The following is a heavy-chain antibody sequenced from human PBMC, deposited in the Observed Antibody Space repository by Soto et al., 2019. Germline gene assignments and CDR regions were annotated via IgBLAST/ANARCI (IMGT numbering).Heavy chain of an antibody. D-gene: IGHD1-26*01. CDR2: IYHSGST. CDR3: ARDQSGSYRQFDY. J-gene: IGHJ4*02. CDR1: GGSISSGGYS. V-gene: IGHV4-30-2*01. Sequence: PSETLSLTCAVSGGSISSGGYSWSWIRQPPGKGLEWIGYIYHSGSTYYNPPLKSRVTISVDRSKNQFSLKLSSVTAADTAVYYCARDQSGSYRQFDYWGQGTLVTVSS.